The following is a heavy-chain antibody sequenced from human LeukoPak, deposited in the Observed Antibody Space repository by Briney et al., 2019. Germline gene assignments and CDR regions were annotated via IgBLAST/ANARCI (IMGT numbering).Heavy chain of an antibody. CDR3: AKDPYYTSGSHDD. CDR2: ISGSGSGT. V-gene: IGHV3-23*01. D-gene: IGHD3-10*01. J-gene: IGHJ4*02. Sequence: GGSLRLSCAASGSTFSSYGMSRVRQAPGKGLEWVSGISGSGSGTYYADSVRGRFTISRDNSKNTLYLQMNSLRAEDTAVYYCAKDPYYTSGSHDDWGQGTLVTVSS. CDR1: GSTFSSYG.